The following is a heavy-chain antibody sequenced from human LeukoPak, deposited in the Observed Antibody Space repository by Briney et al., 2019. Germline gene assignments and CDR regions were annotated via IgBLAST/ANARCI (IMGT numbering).Heavy chain of an antibody. CDR2: ISGSYGST. D-gene: IGHD1-26*01. Sequence: GGSLRLSCAASGFTFSSYAMSWVRLAPGKGLEWVSAISGSYGSTYYADSVKGRFTISRDNSKNTLYLQMNSLRAEDTAVYYCAKARELLSPNDAFDIWGQGTMVTVSS. CDR3: AKARELLSPNDAFDI. CDR1: GFTFSSYA. J-gene: IGHJ3*02. V-gene: IGHV3-23*01.